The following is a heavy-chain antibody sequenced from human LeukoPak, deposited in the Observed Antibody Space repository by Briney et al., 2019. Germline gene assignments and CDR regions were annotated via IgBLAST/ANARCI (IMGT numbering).Heavy chain of an antibody. J-gene: IGHJ5*02. CDR2: IYQSGST. D-gene: IGHD2-2*01. Sequence: SETLSLTCSVSGYSISSGYYWGWIRQPPGKGLEWIGSIYQSGSTYYNPSLKSRVTISVDTPKNQFSLKLNSVTAADTAVYYCARRGVPAARGWFDPWGQGTLVTVSS. V-gene: IGHV4-38-2*02. CDR3: ARRGVPAARGWFDP. CDR1: GYSISSGYY.